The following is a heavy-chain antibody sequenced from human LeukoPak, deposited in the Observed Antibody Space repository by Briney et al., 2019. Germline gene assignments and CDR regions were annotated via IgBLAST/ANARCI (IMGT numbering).Heavy chain of an antibody. D-gene: IGHD3-3*01. J-gene: IGHJ4*02. CDR1: GFIFSSYS. CDR2: ISSSSTTI. CDR3: ARGPYKDFWSGYSDY. Sequence: GGSLRLSCSASGFIFSSYSMNWVRQAPGKGLEWVSYISSSSTTIYYADSVKVRFTISRDNAKNSLYLQMNSLRVADTAVYYCARGPYKDFWSGYSDYWGQGTLVTVSS. V-gene: IGHV3-48*01.